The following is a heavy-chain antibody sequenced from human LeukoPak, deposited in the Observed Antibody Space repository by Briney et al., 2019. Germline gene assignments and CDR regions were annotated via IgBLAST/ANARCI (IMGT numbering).Heavy chain of an antibody. D-gene: IGHD6-13*01. V-gene: IGHV3-21*01. CDR3: ARDTRKPGYSSSWFDY. CDR1: GFSFGRFD. J-gene: IGHJ5*01. CDR2: ISGSGGDT. Sequence: GGSLRLSCAASGFSFGRFDMNWVSQAPGRGLEWVSTISGSGGDTSYADSVRGRFTISRDNAKNSLYLQMNSLRAEDTAVYYCARDTRKPGYSSSWFDYWGQGTLVTVSS.